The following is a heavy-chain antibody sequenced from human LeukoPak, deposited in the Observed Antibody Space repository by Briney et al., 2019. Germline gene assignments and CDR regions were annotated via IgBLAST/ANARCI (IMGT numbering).Heavy chain of an antibody. J-gene: IGHJ4*02. V-gene: IGHV4-59*01. Sequence: PSETLSLTCTVSGGSISSYYWSWIRQPPGKGLEWIGYIYYSGSTNYNPSLKSRVTISGDTSKNQFSLKLSSVTAADTAVYYCARASIVGATPLYYWGQGTLVTVSS. CDR1: GGSISSYY. D-gene: IGHD1-26*01. CDR2: IYYSGST. CDR3: ARASIVGATPLYY.